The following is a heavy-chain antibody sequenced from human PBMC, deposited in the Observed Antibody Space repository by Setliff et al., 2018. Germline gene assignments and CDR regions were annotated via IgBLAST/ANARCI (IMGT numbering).Heavy chain of an antibody. V-gene: IGHV1-69*10. D-gene: IGHD6-13*01. Sequence: SVKVSCKASGGNFSSYAISWVRQAPGQGLEWMGGIIPILGIANYAQTFQGRFTITADTSTSTAYMELSSLRSEDTAVYSCARDHKADSPEYYYSMDVWGKGTTVTVSS. CDR1: GGNFSSYA. J-gene: IGHJ6*03. CDR3: ARDHKADSPEYYYSMDV. CDR2: IIPILGIA.